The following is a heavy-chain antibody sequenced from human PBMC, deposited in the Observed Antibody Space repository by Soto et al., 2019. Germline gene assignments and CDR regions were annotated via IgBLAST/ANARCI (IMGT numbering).Heavy chain of an antibody. CDR2: IIPIFGTA. D-gene: IGHD6-13*01. CDR3: ARELGKWQQLAAYYYYGMDV. V-gene: IGHV1-69*01. Sequence: QVQLVQSGAEVKKPGSSVKVSCTASGGTFSSYAISWVRQAPGQGLEWMGGIIPIFGTANYAQKFQGRVTITADESTSSAYMELSSLRSEDTAVYYCARELGKWQQLAAYYYYGMDVWGQGTTVTVSS. J-gene: IGHJ6*02. CDR1: GGTFSSYA.